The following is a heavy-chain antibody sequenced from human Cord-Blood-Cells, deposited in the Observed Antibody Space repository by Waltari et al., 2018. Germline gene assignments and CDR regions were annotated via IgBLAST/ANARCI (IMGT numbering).Heavy chain of an antibody. CDR1: GYTFTSYD. CDR2: RNPESGNT. J-gene: IGHJ4*02. CDR3: SRVGAKVY. D-gene: IGHD1-26*01. V-gene: IGHV1-8*03. Sequence: QVQLVQSGAEVKKPGASVKVSCKASGYTFTSYDINWVRQATGQGLEWMGWRNPESGNTGFGQKFPGRVTITRNTSIGTAYRELSSLRSEDTAVYDCSRVGAKVYWGQGTLVTVSS.